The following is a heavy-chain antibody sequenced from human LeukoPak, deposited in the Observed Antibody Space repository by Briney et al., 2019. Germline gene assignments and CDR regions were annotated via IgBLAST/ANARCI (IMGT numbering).Heavy chain of an antibody. CDR3: AREPLYGSGSYYNAALDY. D-gene: IGHD3-10*01. J-gene: IGHJ4*02. Sequence: ASVKVSCKASGYTFTGYYMHWVRQAPGQGLEWMGWINSNSGGTNYAQKFQGRVTMTRDTSISTVYMELSSLRSEDTAVYYCAREPLYGSGSYYNAALDYWGQGTLVTVSS. CDR2: INSNSGGT. V-gene: IGHV1-2*02. CDR1: GYTFTGYY.